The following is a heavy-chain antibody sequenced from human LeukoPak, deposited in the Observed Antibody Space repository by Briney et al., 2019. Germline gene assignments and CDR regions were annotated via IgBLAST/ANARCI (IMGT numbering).Heavy chain of an antibody. CDR1: GGSFSGYY. D-gene: IGHD3-16*01. Sequence: TASETLSLTCAVYGGSFSGYYWSWIRQPPGKGLGWIGEINHSGSTNYNPSLKSRVTISVDTSKNQFSLKLSSVTAADTAVYYCARGRRKGGGNYFDYWGQGTLVTVSS. V-gene: IGHV4-34*01. CDR3: ARGRRKGGGNYFDY. CDR2: INHSGST. J-gene: IGHJ4*02.